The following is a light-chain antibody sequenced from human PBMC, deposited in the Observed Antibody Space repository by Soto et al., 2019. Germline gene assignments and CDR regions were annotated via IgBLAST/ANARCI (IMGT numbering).Light chain of an antibody. J-gene: IGLJ3*02. CDR1: SGDIGGYNY. V-gene: IGLV2-8*01. CDR2: EDS. Sequence: QAALTQPPSAYGSPGQSVTISCTGTSGDIGGYNYVSWYQQHPGKAPKLLIYEDSKRPSGVPDRFSGSKSGNTASLTVSGPQAEDEADYYCSAYVGTKTWVFGGGTKVTVL. CDR3: SAYVGTKTWV.